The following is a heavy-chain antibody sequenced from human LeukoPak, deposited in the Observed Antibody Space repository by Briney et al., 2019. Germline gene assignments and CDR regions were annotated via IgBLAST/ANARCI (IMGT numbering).Heavy chain of an antibody. CDR2: ISYDGSNK. Sequence: PGGSLRLSCAASGFTFSSYGMHWVRQAPGKGLEWVAVISYDGSNKYYADSVKGRFTISRDNSKNTLYLQMNSLRAEDTAVYYCAKDSHFDWLFRLDYWGQGTLVTVSS. CDR3: AKDSHFDWLFRLDY. CDR1: GFTFSSYG. V-gene: IGHV3-30*18. J-gene: IGHJ4*02. D-gene: IGHD3-9*01.